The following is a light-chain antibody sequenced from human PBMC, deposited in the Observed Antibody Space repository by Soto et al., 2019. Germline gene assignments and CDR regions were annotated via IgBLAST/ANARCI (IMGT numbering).Light chain of an antibody. CDR3: QSYQYWPPRA. V-gene: IGKV3-15*01. CDR1: QSVDTN. CDR2: GAS. Sequence: VMTPSPGTLSVSPGERATLSCRASQSVDTNLAWYQQKPGQAPRLLISGASTRATGVSARFSGSGSGTEFTLTISNRQAEDFALYSCQSYQYWPPRAFGQGTKVEIK. J-gene: IGKJ1*01.